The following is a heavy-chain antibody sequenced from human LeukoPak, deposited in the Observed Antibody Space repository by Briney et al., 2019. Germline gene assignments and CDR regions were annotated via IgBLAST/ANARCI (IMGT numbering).Heavy chain of an antibody. V-gene: IGHV4-59*01. CDR2: IYYSGCT. Sequence: PSETLSLTCTVSGGSISSYYWSWIRQPPGKGLEWIGYIYYSGCTNYNPSLKSRVTISVDTSKNQFSLKLSSVTAADTAVYYCAREGGDGDGDAFDIWGQGTMVTVSS. D-gene: IGHD4-17*01. CDR3: AREGGDGDGDAFDI. J-gene: IGHJ3*02. CDR1: GGSISSYY.